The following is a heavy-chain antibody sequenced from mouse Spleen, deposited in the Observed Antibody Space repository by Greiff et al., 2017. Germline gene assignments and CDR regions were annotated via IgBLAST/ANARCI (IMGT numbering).Heavy chain of an antibody. CDR1: GFSLTSYA. CDR2: IWTGGGT. V-gene: IGHV2-9-1*01. D-gene: IGHD3-1*01. Sequence: VQLQQSGPGLVAPSQSLSITCTVSGFSLTSYAISWVRQPPGKGLEWLGVIWTGGGTNYNSALKSRLSISKDNSKSQVFLKMNSLQTDDTARYYCASLQLGPQGWFAYWGQGTLVTVSA. CDR3: ASLQLGPQGWFAY. J-gene: IGHJ3*01.